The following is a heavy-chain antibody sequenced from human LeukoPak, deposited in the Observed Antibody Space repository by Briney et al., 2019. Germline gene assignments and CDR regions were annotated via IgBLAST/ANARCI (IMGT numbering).Heavy chain of an antibody. CDR1: GYTFTSYD. V-gene: IGHV1-8*01. CDR2: MNPNSGNT. CDR3: ARGGSMVRGVIEDY. D-gene: IGHD3-10*01. Sequence: ASVKVSCKASGYTFTSYDINWVRQATGQGLEGRGWMNPNSGNTGYAQKFQGRVTMTRNTSMSTAYMELSSLRSEDTAVYYCARGGSMVRGVIEDYWGQGTLVTVSS. J-gene: IGHJ4*02.